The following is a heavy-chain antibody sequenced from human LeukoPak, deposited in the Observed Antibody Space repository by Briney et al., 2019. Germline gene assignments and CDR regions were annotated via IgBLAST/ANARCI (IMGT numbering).Heavy chain of an antibody. CDR1: GFTFDDYA. Sequence: SLRLSCAASGFTFDDYAMHWVRHAQGKGMEWVSGISWNSGSIVYADSVKGRFTISRDNAKNSLYLQMNSLRAEDTALYYCAKEPRGAIYYYGMDVWGQGTTVTVSS. J-gene: IGHJ6*02. CDR2: ISWNSGSI. V-gene: IGHV3-9*01. CDR3: AKEPRGAIYYYGMDV. D-gene: IGHD1-26*01.